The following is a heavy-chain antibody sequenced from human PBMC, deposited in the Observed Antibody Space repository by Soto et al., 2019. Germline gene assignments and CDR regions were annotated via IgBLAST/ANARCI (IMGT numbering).Heavy chain of an antibody. D-gene: IGHD7-27*01. J-gene: IGHJ4*02. CDR2: VSNTGRIT. V-gene: IGHV3-23*01. Sequence: EVQLLESGGGLVQPGGSLRLSCAASGFIFSTYAMRWVRQAPGKGLEWVSTVSNTGRITVYADSVKGRFTVSRDNSDNTVYLQLNDLRAEDTAIYYCAKDLGTGKRAPDYWGQGTLVTVSS. CDR3: AKDLGTGKRAPDY. CDR1: GFIFSTYA.